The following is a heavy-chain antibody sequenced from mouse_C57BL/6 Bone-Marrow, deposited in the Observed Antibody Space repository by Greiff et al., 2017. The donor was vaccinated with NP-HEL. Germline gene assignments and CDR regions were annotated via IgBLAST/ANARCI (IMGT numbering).Heavy chain of an antibody. CDR2: IYPGDGDT. J-gene: IGHJ3*01. CDR1: GYAFSSSW. CDR3: ARTTVVEGFAY. Sequence: QVQLQQSGPELVKPGASVKISCKASGYAFSSSWMHWVKQRPGQGLEWIGPIYPGDGDTNYNGKFKGKATLTADKSSSTAYMQLSSLTSEDSAVYFCARTTVVEGFAYWGQGTLVTVSA. V-gene: IGHV1-82*01. D-gene: IGHD1-1*01.